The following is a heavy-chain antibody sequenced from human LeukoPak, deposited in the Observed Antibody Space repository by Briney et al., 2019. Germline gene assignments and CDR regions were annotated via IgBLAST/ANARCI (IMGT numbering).Heavy chain of an antibody. J-gene: IGHJ5*02. V-gene: IGHV4-59*11. CDR2: ISYSGST. D-gene: IGHD5-18*01. CDR1: GGSISSHY. CDR3: ARVSPDTATDYGWFDP. Sequence: SETLSLTCTVSGGSISSHYWSWIRQPPGKGLEWIGYISYSGSTNYIPSLRSRVTMSLDTSKNHFSLKLRSVTAADTAVYYCARVSPDTATDYGWFDPWGQGSLVTVSS.